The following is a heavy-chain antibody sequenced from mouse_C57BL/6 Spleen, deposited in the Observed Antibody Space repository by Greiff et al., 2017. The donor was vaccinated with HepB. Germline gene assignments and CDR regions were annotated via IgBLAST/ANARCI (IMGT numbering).Heavy chain of an antibody. V-gene: IGHV1-50*01. CDR3: ARRYYDFTYWYFDV. CDR1: GYTFTSYW. Sequence: QVQLQQPGAELVKPGASVKLSCKASGYTFTSYWMQWVKQRPGQGLEWIGEIDPSDSYTNYNQKFKGKATLTVDTSSSTAYMQLSSLTSEDSAVYYCARRYYDFTYWYFDVWGTGTTVTVSS. J-gene: IGHJ1*03. CDR2: IDPSDSYT. D-gene: IGHD2-4*01.